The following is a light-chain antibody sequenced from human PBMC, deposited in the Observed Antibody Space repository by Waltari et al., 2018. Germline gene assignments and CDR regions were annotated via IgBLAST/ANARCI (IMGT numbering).Light chain of an antibody. CDR1: SVLYRWNNSNF. V-gene: IGKV4-1*01. CDR3: QQYHSIPIT. Sequence: SVLYRWNNSNFLGCHQQKPGQPPKLLIYWASIRESGVPDRFNGSGSGTYFPLTINRLQAEDAAIYYCQQYHSIPITFGQGTRLEIK. CDR2: WAS. J-gene: IGKJ5*01.